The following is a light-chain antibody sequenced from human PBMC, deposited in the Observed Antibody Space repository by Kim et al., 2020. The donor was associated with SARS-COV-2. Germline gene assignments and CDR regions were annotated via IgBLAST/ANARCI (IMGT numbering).Light chain of an antibody. V-gene: IGLV2-11*01. Sequence: QSLTIACTRTSSDVGGYNYVSWYQQPPGKAPQLIIYDVSKRPSGVPDRFSGSKSGSTASLTVSGLQAEDEADYYCCSYAGSYTNAVFGGGTQLTVL. CDR1: SSDVGGYNY. CDR3: CSYAGSYTNAV. CDR2: DVS. J-gene: IGLJ7*01.